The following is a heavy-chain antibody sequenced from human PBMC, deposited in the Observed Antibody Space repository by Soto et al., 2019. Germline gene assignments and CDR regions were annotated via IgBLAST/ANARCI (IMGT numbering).Heavy chain of an antibody. Sequence: GASVKVSCKASGYTFTSYDIIWVRQATAQGLEWMGWMDPNSGNTGYAQKLQDTVTMTRNPSIRPAHLELSSLKSEDPAVDYCGRGSHDYDCSSGYYKNTWFDPWGQGTQVTVSS. CDR2: MDPNSGNT. CDR1: GYTFTSYD. D-gene: IGHD3-3*01. J-gene: IGHJ5*02. CDR3: GRGSHDYDCSSGYYKNTWFDP. V-gene: IGHV1-8*01.